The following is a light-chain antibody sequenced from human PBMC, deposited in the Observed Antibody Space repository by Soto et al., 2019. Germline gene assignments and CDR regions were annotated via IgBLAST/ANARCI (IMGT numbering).Light chain of an antibody. V-gene: IGKV1-5*03. CDR1: QSSSGW. J-gene: IGKJ1*01. Sequence: DIQMTQSPSTLSASVGDRVTITCRRSQSSSGWLAWYQQKPGKAAKLLIYKASSLESGGPSRFSGSGPGTEFTLPISSLQPDDFATYYCQQYNSYLRTFGQGTKVDIK. CDR2: KAS. CDR3: QQYNSYLRT.